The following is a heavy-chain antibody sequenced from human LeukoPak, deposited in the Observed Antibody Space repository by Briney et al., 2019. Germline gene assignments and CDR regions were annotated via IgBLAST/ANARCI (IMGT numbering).Heavy chain of an antibody. D-gene: IGHD3-9*01. CDR2: IYHSGST. V-gene: IGHV4-38-2*01. CDR3: ASLRYFDWLFLFDY. Sequence: SETLSLTCAVSGYSISSGYYWGWIRQPPGKGLEWFGSIYHSGSTYYNPSLKSRVTISVDTSKNQFSLKLSSVTAADTAVYYCASLRYFDWLFLFDYWGQGTLVTVSS. CDR1: GYSISSGYY. J-gene: IGHJ4*02.